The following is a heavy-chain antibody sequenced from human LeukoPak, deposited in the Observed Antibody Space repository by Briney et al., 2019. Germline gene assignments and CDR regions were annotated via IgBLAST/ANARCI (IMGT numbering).Heavy chain of an antibody. V-gene: IGHV4-34*01. CDR3: ARSLPQWLAPRGYWFDP. Sequence: SETLSLTCGVFGGSFSGYYWSWIRQAPGKGLEWIGEINQYGSTKYNPSLRSRATLSVGTSKKQFSLNLTSVTAADSAVYYCARSLPQWLAPRGYWFDPWGQGTLATVSS. D-gene: IGHD6-19*01. CDR2: INQYGST. CDR1: GGSFSGYY. J-gene: IGHJ5*02.